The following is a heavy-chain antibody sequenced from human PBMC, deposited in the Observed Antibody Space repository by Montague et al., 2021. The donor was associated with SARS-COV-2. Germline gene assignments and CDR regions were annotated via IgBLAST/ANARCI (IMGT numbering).Heavy chain of an antibody. J-gene: IGHJ4*02. CDR3: ARMYYHILTGYYYLDY. Sequence: SETLSLTCAVSGGSSKWWSWVRQPPGKGLEWIGEIYHSGSTNYNPSLKSRVTISVDKSKNQFSLKLSSVTAADTAVYYCARMYYHILTGYYYLDYWGQGTLFTSSS. D-gene: IGHD3-9*01. CDR2: IYHSGST. V-gene: IGHV4-4*02. CDR1: GGSSKW.